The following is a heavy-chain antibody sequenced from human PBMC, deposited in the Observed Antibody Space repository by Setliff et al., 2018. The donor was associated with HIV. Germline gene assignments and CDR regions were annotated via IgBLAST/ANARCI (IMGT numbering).Heavy chain of an antibody. J-gene: IGHJ4*02. CDR2: IYHSGST. CDR3: AGVGPFSGSYAFDY. CDR1: GYSISSGYY. V-gene: IGHV4-38-2*01. D-gene: IGHD3-16*01. Sequence: SETLSLTCAVSGYSISSGYYWGWIRQPPGKGLEWIGSIYHSGSTYYNPSLKSRVTISVDTSKNQFSLKLSSVTAADTAVYYCAGVGPFSGSYAFDYWGQGTLVTVSS.